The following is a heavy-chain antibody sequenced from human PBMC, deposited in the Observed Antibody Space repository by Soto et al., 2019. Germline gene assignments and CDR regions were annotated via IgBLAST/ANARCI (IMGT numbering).Heavy chain of an antibody. V-gene: IGHV1-46*01. Sequence: QAQLVQSGAEVKKPGASVRVSCKASGFTFINYYMHWVRQAPGQGLEWMGVINPSGDSTNYAQKFQCRVTMTRDTSTSTVYMDLSNLRSEDTAVYYCARDNSRQTTWWLDPWGQGTLVTVSS. J-gene: IGHJ5*02. CDR3: ARDNSRQTTWWLDP. D-gene: IGHD4-17*01. CDR1: GFTFINYY. CDR2: INPSGDST.